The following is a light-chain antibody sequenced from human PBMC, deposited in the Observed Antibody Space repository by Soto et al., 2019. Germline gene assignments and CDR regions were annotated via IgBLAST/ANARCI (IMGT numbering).Light chain of an antibody. CDR3: QQDGLLCT. V-gene: IGKV3-20*01. CDR1: QSVSSD. J-gene: IGKJ1*01. Sequence: SQSPAALPVYTGKRATLSCRASQSVSSDLAWYQQKPGQAPRLLIYGASSRATGIPDRFSGSGSGTDFTLTSIRLEPEDIAVCNWQQDGLLCTFGQGTKVDI. CDR2: GAS.